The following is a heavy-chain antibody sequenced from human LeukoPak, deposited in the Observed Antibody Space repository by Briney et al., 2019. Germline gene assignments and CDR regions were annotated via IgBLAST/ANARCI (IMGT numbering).Heavy chain of an antibody. D-gene: IGHD1-14*01. J-gene: IGHJ6*03. CDR1: GGSISSSY. CDR3: ASAIAEDFYYYYMDV. CDR2: IYYSGST. Sequence: SETLSLTCTVSGGSISSSYWTWIRQPPGKGLEWIGYIYYSGSTNYNPSLKSRVTISVDTSKNQFSLNLSSVTAADTAVYYCASAIAEDFYYYYMDVWGKGTTVAVSS. V-gene: IGHV4-59*01.